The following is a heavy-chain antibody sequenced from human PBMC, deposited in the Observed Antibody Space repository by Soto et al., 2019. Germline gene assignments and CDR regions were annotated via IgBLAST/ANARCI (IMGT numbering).Heavy chain of an antibody. Sequence: GGSLRLSCASSVFTFISYAMSWVRQAPGKGLEWVSAISGSGGSTYYADSVKGRFTISRDNSKNTLYLQMNSLRAEDTAVYYCAKVARVYYYYGMDVWGQGTTVTVSS. CDR3: AKVARVYYYYGMDV. V-gene: IGHV3-23*01. CDR1: VFTFISYA. CDR2: ISGSGGST. J-gene: IGHJ6*02.